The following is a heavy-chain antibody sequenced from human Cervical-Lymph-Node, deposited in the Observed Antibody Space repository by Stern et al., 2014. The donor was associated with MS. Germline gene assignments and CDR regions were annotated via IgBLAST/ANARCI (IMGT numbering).Heavy chain of an antibody. CDR1: GYTFTNYF. Sequence: VQLVESGAEVKKPGASVKVSCKASGYTFTNYFIHWVRQAPGQGLEWLGWINPHSGDTNYAQKFRGWVTMTRDTSINATYMEFNRLRPDDTALYYCARDRGGGWCDYWGHGTLVTVSS. D-gene: IGHD4-23*01. V-gene: IGHV1-2*04. J-gene: IGHJ4*01. CDR2: INPHSGDT. CDR3: ARDRGGGWCDY.